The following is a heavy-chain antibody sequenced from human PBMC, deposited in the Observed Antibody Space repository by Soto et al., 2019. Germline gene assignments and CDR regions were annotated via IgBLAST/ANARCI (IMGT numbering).Heavy chain of an antibody. CDR2: IYYSGST. CDR1: GGSISSSSYY. D-gene: IGHD3-10*01. Sequence: TLSLTCTVSGGSISSSSYYWGWIRQPPGKGLEWIGSIYYSGSTYYNPSLKSRVTISVDTSRNQFSLKLSAVTAADTAVYYCARRGSGSYSDHWGQGTLVTVSS. CDR3: ARRGSGSYSDH. V-gene: IGHV4-39*01. J-gene: IGHJ4*02.